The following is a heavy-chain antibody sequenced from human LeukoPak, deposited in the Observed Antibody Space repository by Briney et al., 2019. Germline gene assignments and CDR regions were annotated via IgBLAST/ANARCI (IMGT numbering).Heavy chain of an antibody. Sequence: GGSLRLSCAASGFTFISYWMIWVRQPPGRGLEWVANINHDGSEKNYVDSVKGRFTFSIDNAKNSLYLQMNSLRVDDTAVYYCATSRDGTNWGNNRLHYWGQGTLVTVSS. CDR3: ATSRDGTNWGNNRLHY. D-gene: IGHD3-16*02. CDR2: INHDGSEK. V-gene: IGHV3-7*01. CDR1: GFTFISYW. J-gene: IGHJ4*02.